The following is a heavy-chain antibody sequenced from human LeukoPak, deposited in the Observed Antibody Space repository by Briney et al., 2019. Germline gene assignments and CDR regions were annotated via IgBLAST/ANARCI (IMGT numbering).Heavy chain of an antibody. Sequence: PGGSLRLSCAASGFTFSSYSMNWVRQAPGKGLEWVSSISSSSSYIYYADSVKGRFTISRDNAKNSLYLQMNNLRAEDTAVYYCARGGGPFLEWLSNWFDPWGQGTLVTVSS. D-gene: IGHD3-3*02. CDR3: ARGGGPFLEWLSNWFDP. V-gene: IGHV3-21*01. CDR1: GFTFSSYS. J-gene: IGHJ5*02. CDR2: ISSSSSYI.